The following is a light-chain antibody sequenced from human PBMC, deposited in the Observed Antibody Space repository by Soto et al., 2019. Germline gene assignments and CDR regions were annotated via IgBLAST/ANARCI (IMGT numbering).Light chain of an antibody. CDR3: QYWSDYCWT. V-gene: IGKV1-5*03. Sequence: DIQLPQSPSPLSTSVGDRVTISCRASPSISSGLARYQQKPGKAPKLLIYNTSTFESGVPPRFGGSGSGTEFTLAISGLQPDDVANYDCQYWSDYCWTFGQGTKVEIK. J-gene: IGKJ1*01. CDR2: NTS. CDR1: PSISSG.